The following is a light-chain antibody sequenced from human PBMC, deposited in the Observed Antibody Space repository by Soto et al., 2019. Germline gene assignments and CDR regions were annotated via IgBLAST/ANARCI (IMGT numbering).Light chain of an antibody. CDR3: QQYNNWPPIT. CDR1: QSVSSN. Sequence: ESVLTPSPGTLSLSPGERATLSCRASQSVSSNYLAWYQQKPGQAPRLLIYGASTRATGIPARFSGSGSGTEFTLTISSLQSEDFAVYYCQQYNNWPPITFGQGTRLEIK. CDR2: GAS. V-gene: IGKV3-15*01. J-gene: IGKJ5*01.